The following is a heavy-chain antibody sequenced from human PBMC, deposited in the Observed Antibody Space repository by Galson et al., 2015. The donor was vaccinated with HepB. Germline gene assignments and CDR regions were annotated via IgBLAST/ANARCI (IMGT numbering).Heavy chain of an antibody. D-gene: IGHD6-19*01. CDR1: GFTFSTYA. CDR3: VKDKGTEGYYTGWYAWGTYTFDI. Sequence: SLRLSCAASGFTFSTYAMHWVRQAPGKGLEYVSVISSNGGSTYYADSVKGRITVSRDNSKNTLYLQMSSLRAEDTAVYYCVKDKGTEGYYTGWYAWGTYTFDIWGQGTMVTVSS. J-gene: IGHJ3*02. V-gene: IGHV3-64D*06. CDR2: ISSNGGST.